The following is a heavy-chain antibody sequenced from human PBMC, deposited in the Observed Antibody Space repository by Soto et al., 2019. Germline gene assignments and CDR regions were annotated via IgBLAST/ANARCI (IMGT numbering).Heavy chain of an antibody. Sequence: EVQLVESGGGLVQPGGSLRLSCAASGFTFSNYWMHWVRQAPGKGLVWVSRINSAWSSTNYAASVKCRFTISRDNAKNTLYLQMNSLRTEGTAVYYCASVDTGNYYDAFVIWGLATMVTVSS. J-gene: IGHJ3*02. CDR2: INSAWSST. CDR3: ASVDTGNYYDAFVI. D-gene: IGHD1-26*01. CDR1: GFTFSNYW. V-gene: IGHV3-74*01.